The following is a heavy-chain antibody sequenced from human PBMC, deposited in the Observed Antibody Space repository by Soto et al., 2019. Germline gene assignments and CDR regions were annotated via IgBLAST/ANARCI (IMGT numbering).Heavy chain of an antibody. CDR1: GYTFTSYG. J-gene: IGHJ5*02. CDR3: AGWGGYEVDWFDP. V-gene: IGHV1-18*01. Sequence: QVQLVQSGAEVKKPGASVKVSCKASGYTFTSYGISWVRQAPGQGLEWMGWISAYNGNTNYAQKLQGRVTMTTDTYTSTAYRELRGLRSDDTAVYYCAGWGGYEVDWFDPWGQGTLVTVSS. CDR2: ISAYNGNT. D-gene: IGHD5-12*01.